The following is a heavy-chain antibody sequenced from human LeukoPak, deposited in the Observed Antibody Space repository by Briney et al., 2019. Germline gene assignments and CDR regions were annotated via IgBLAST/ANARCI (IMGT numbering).Heavy chain of an antibody. CDR3: ARGEVYYASSGYRRLYS. Sequence: GVSLRLSCEAAGFIFSNHAMHWVRQAPGKGLEYLSGISSNGANTFYVKSIKDRFTISRDNSKNTLFLQMGSLRAEDVAVYYCARGEVYYASSGYRRLYSWVQGTLVTVSS. CDR1: GFIFSNHA. D-gene: IGHD3-22*01. J-gene: IGHJ4*02. V-gene: IGHV3-64*01. CDR2: ISSNGANT.